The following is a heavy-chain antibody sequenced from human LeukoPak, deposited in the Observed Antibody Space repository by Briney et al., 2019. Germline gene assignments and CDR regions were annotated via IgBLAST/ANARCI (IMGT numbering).Heavy chain of an antibody. CDR3: ARDLFNIVLMVYAPVDY. Sequence: GASVKVSCKASGYTFTSYAMHWVRQAPGQRLEWMGWINAGNGNTKYSQKFQGRVTITRDTSASTAYMELSSLRSEDTAVYYCARDLFNIVLMVYAPVDYWDQGTLVTVSS. V-gene: IGHV1-3*01. CDR1: GYTFTSYA. J-gene: IGHJ4*02. CDR2: INAGNGNT. D-gene: IGHD2-8*01.